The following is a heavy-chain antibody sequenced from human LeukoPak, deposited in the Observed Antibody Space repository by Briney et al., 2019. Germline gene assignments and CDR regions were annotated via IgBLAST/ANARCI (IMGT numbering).Heavy chain of an antibody. CDR1: GGSISSYY. Sequence: PSETLSLTCTVSGGSISSYYWRWIRQPPGKGLEWIGYIYYSGSTNYNPSLKSRVTISVDTSKNQFSLKLSSVTAADTAVYYCARDSGYYDSSGSYDYWGQGTLVTVSS. CDR3: ARDSGYYDSSGSYDY. CDR2: IYYSGST. D-gene: IGHD3-22*01. J-gene: IGHJ4*02. V-gene: IGHV4-59*01.